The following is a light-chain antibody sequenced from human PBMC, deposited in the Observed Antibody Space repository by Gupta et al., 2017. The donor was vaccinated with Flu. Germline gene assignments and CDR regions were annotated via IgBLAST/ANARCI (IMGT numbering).Light chain of an antibody. CDR2: NAS. J-gene: IGKJ5*01. CDR1: QRISSY. V-gene: IGKV1-39*01. CDR3: RHRYSIATT. Sequence: PSYMSASVGDRVTITCRPSQRISSYLDWYQQKPGKAPKLLLYNASTALSAVPSTFSGSGSGTDFTLTIIRRQPQDFATSYCRHRYSIATTFGQGTLLEIK.